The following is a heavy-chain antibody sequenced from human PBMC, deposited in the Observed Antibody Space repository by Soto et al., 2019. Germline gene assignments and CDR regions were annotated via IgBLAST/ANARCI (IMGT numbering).Heavy chain of an antibody. Sequence: GASVKVSCKVSGYTLTELSMHWVRQAPGKGLEWMGGFDPEDGETIYAQKFQGQVTISADKSISTAYLQWSSLKASDTAMYYCARPRLGNYYYMDVWGKGTTVTVSS. CDR3: ARPRLGNYYYMDV. CDR2: FDPEDGET. J-gene: IGHJ6*03. V-gene: IGHV1-24*01. CDR1: GYTLTELS. D-gene: IGHD6-6*01.